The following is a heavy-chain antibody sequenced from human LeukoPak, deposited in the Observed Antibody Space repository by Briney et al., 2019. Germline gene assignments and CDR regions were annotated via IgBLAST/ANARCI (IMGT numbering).Heavy chain of an antibody. CDR3: ARGGSWFGPSNAFDI. Sequence: PSETLSLTCTVYGGSFSGYYWSWIRQPPGKGLEWIGEINHSGSTNYNPSLKSRVTISVDTSKNQFSLKLSSVTAADTAVYYCARGGSWFGPSNAFDIWGQGTMVTVSS. J-gene: IGHJ3*02. CDR2: INHSGST. CDR1: GGSFSGYY. D-gene: IGHD3-10*01. V-gene: IGHV4-34*01.